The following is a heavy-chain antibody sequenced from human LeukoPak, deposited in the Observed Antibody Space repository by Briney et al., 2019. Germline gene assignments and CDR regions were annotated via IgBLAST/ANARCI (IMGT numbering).Heavy chain of an antibody. J-gene: IGHJ6*02. V-gene: IGHV1-2*02. CDR2: INPNSGGT. CDR3: AREIGSSTSRYYYYGMDV. D-gene: IGHD2-2*01. CDR1: GYTFTGYY. Sequence: ASVKVSRKASGYTFTGYYMHWVRQAPGQGLEWMGWINPNSGGTNYAQKFQGRVTMTRETSISTAYMEMSRLRSDDTAVYYCAREIGSSTSRYYYYGMDVWGQGTMVTVSS.